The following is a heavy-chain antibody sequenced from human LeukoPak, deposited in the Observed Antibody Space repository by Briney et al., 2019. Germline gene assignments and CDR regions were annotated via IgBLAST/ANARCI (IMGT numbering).Heavy chain of an antibody. Sequence: GGSLRLSCAASGFTFSSYEMNWVRQAPGKGLEWVSYISSSGSTIYYADSVKGRFTISRDNAKNSLYLQMNSLRAEDTAVYYCAGYIYGYLDYWGQGTLVTVSS. CDR3: AGYIYGYLDY. CDR2: ISSSGSTI. D-gene: IGHD5-18*01. J-gene: IGHJ4*02. CDR1: GFTFSSYE. V-gene: IGHV3-48*03.